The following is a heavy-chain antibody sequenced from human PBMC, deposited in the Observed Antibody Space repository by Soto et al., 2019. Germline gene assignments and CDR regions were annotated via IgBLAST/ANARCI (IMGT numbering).Heavy chain of an antibody. D-gene: IGHD3-3*01. Sequence: GGSLRLSCAASGFTFSNAWMSWVRQAPGKGLEWVGRIKSKTDGGTTDYAAPVKGRFTISRDDSKNTLYLQMNSLKTEDTAVYYCAKDVLRFLEWLAFYGMDLWGQGTTVTVSS. CDR2: IKSKTDGGTT. V-gene: IGHV3-15*01. J-gene: IGHJ6*02. CDR1: GFTFSNAW. CDR3: AKDVLRFLEWLAFYGMDL.